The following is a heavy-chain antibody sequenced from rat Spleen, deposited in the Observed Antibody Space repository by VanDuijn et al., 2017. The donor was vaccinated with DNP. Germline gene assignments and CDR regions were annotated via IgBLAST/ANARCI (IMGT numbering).Heavy chain of an antibody. Sequence: EVQLMESGGALVQPGRSLKLSCAASGFTFSDYNMAWVRQAPKKGLEWVATISYDGTSTYYRDSVKGRFTISRDNAKSTLYLQMDSLRSEDTATYYCARPDYWGQGVMVTVSS. CDR3: ARPDY. V-gene: IGHV5-7*01. J-gene: IGHJ2*01. CDR1: GFTFSDYN. CDR2: ISYDGTST.